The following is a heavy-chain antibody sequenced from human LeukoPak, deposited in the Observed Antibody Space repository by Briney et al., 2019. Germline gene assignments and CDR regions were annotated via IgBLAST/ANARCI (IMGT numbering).Heavy chain of an antibody. CDR2: ISDNSDST. CDR1: GFTFSTYA. CDR3: AKDRHSHTGLGAFDI. J-gene: IGHJ3*02. D-gene: IGHD2-8*02. V-gene: IGHV3-23*01. Sequence: SGGSLRLSCAATGFTFSTYAISWGRRAPRKGPESVSSISDNSDSTYYAGSVTGRFTISRDNSKNTLYLQMTSLRAQDTAVYYCAKDRHSHTGLGAFDIWGQGTMVTVSS.